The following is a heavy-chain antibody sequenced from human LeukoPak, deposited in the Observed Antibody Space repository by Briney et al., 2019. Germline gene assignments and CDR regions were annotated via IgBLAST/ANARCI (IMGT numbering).Heavy chain of an antibody. J-gene: IGHJ4*02. CDR2: IYYSGST. V-gene: IGHV4-61*01. CDR1: GGPVSSGSYY. D-gene: IGHD3-10*01. Sequence: SETLSLTCTVSGGPVSSGSYYWSWLRQPPGQGLVWIGYIYYSGSTNYNPSLKSRVTISVDTSKNQFSLKLSSVTAADTAVYYCARDRDGEQLSYWGQGTLVTVSS. CDR3: ARDRDGEQLSY.